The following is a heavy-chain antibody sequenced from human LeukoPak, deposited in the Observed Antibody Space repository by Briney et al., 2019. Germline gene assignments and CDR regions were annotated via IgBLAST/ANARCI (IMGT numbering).Heavy chain of an antibody. V-gene: IGHV4-39*07. CDR2: IYYSGST. J-gene: IGHJ4*02. Sequence: SETLSLTCTVSGGSISSSSYYWGWIRQPPGKGLEWIGSIYYSGSTYYNPSLKSRVTISVDTSKNQFSLKLSYVTAADTAVYYCARDAGAPYYYDSSGYQGIDYWGQGTLVTVSS. CDR3: ARDAGAPYYYDSSGYQGIDY. CDR1: GGSISSSSYY. D-gene: IGHD3-22*01.